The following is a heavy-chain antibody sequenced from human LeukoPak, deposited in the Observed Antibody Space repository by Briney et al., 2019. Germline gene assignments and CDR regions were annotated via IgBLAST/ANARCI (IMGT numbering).Heavy chain of an antibody. CDR3: ARRAGAYSHPYDY. J-gene: IGHJ4*02. Sequence: GGSLRLSCTVSGFTVSSNSMSWVRQAPGKGLEWVSFIYSDNTHYSDSVKSRFTISRDDSKNTLYLQMNSLRAEDTAVYYCARRAGAYSHPYDYWGQGTLVTVSS. CDR1: GFTVSSNS. D-gene: IGHD4/OR15-4a*01. V-gene: IGHV3-53*01. CDR2: IYSDNT.